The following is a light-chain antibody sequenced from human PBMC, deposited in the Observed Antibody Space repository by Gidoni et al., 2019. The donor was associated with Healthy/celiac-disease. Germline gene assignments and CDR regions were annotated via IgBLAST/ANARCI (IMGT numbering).Light chain of an antibody. CDR1: QSVLYSSNNNNY. V-gene: IGKV4-1*01. Sequence: TQSPHSLPVSLGERATINCKSSQSVLYSSNNNNYLAWYQQKPGQPPKLLIYWASTRESGIPDRFSGSGSGTEFTLTISSLQSEDVAVYYCQQYYSTPQTFGQGTKVEIK. J-gene: IGKJ1*01. CDR2: WAS. CDR3: QQYYSTPQT.